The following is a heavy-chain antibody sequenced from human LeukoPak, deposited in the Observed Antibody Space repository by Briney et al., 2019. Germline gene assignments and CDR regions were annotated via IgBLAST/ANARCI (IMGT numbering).Heavy chain of an antibody. CDR1: GFTFSIYG. CDR3: AKDGGNYYDTEGDYLMRSYMDV. Sequence: PGGSLRLSCVTSGFTFSIYGMHWVRQVRGKGLEWGAVISYGAKSTYHVDSVKGRFTISRDNSKNTLYLQMNSLRAEDTAMYYCAKDGGNYYDTEGDYLMRSYMDVWGKGTTVTVSS. J-gene: IGHJ6*03. D-gene: IGHD3-22*01. CDR2: ISYGAKST. V-gene: IGHV3-30*18.